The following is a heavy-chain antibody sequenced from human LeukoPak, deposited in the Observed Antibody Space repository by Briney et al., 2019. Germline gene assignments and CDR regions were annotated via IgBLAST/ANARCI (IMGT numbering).Heavy chain of an antibody. J-gene: IGHJ4*02. CDR1: GFTFSSYS. Sequence: PGGSLRLSCAASGFTFSSYSMNWVRQAPGKGLEWVSSISSSSSYIYYADSVKGRFTISRDNSKNTLYLQMNSLRAEDTAVYYCARGRYELNFDYWGQGTLVTVSS. CDR2: ISSSSSYI. CDR3: ARGRYELNFDY. D-gene: IGHD1-14*01. V-gene: IGHV3-21*01.